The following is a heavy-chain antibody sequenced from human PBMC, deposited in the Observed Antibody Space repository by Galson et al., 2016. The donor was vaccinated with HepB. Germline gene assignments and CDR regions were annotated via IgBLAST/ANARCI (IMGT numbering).Heavy chain of an antibody. Sequence: SETLSLTCAVYGGSFSAYYWSWIRQPPGKGLEWIGEINHGGGTNYNTSLKSRVSISLDTSKTQFSLRLSSVTAADTAVYYCARGLVNWKEGKYWGMDVWGQGTTVTVSS. CDR2: INHGGGT. CDR3: ARGLVNWKEGKYWGMDV. CDR1: GGSFSAYY. V-gene: IGHV4-34*01. J-gene: IGHJ6*02. D-gene: IGHD1-20*01.